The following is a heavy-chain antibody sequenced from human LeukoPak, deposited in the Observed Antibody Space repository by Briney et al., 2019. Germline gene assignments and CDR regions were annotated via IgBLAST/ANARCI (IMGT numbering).Heavy chain of an antibody. Sequence: GGSLRLSCAASGFSFSSYGMHWARQAPGKGLEWVAIISNDGSNKYYADSVKGRFTLSRDNSKYTVYLQMNSLRGEDTAVYYCARDLGLGRDWYGGDSWGQGILVSVSS. D-gene: IGHD6-19*01. J-gene: IGHJ5*01. CDR3: ARDLGLGRDWYGGDS. CDR2: ISNDGSNK. CDR1: GFSFSSYG. V-gene: IGHV3-30*19.